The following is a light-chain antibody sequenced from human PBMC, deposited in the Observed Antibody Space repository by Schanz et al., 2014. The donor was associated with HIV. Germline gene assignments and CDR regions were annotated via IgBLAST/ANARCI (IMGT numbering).Light chain of an antibody. CDR3: QQFGISPPWT. V-gene: IGKV1-39*01. J-gene: IGKJ1*01. CDR2: GAS. Sequence: DIQMTQSPSSLSASVGDRVTITCRASQSISSYLNWYQQKPGKAPKLLIYGASSLQGGVPSRFSGSGSGTGFTLTISGLEPEDFAVYYCQQFGISPPWTFGQGTKVEI. CDR1: QSISSY.